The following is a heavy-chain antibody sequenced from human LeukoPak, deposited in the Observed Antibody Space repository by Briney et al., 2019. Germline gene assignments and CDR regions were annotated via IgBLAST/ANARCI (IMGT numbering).Heavy chain of an antibody. D-gene: IGHD4-17*01. Sequence: ASVTVSCTASGYTFTAYYMHWVRQAPGQGLQWMGWINPNSGGTNYAQNFQGRVTMTRDKSISTAYMDLNRLRSDDTAVYYCARGDYGDPPLNYWGQGTLVTVSS. V-gene: IGHV1-2*02. CDR3: ARGDYGDPPLNY. J-gene: IGHJ4*02. CDR1: GYTFTAYY. CDR2: INPNSGGT.